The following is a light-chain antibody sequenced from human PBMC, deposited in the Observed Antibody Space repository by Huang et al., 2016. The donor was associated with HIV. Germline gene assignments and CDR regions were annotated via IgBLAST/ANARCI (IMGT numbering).Light chain of an antibody. CDR1: HSVSSN. CDR2: GAT. CDR3: QQYNNWLPLT. V-gene: IGKV3-15*01. J-gene: IGKJ4*01. Sequence: EIVMTQSPATLSVSPGDRVTLSCRASHSVSSNLAWYQQKPGQAPRLVIYGATTRATGIPASFSGSGSGTEFTLTISSLQSEDFAVYYCQQYNNWLPLTFGGGTKVEIK.